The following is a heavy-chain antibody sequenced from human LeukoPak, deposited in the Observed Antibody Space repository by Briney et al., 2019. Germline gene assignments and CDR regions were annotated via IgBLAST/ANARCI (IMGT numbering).Heavy chain of an antibody. CDR2: IKQDGSEK. J-gene: IGHJ6*02. Sequence: GGSLRLSCVASGFTFSSYWMSWVRQAPGKGLEWVANIKQDGSEKYYVDSVKGRFTISRDNAKNSLYLQMNSLRAEDTAVYYCAREPDPYSSSWYNYYYYYYGMDVWGQGTTVTVSS. CDR1: GFTFSSYW. CDR3: AREPDPYSSSWYNYYYYYYGMDV. V-gene: IGHV3-7*01. D-gene: IGHD6-13*01.